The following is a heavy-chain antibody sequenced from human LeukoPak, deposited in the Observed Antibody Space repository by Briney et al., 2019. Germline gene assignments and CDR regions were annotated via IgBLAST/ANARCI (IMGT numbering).Heavy chain of an antibody. CDR2: ITLSGGST. Sequence: GGSLRLSCAASGFTLSYYDMSWVRQAPGKGLEWVASITLSGGSTFYADSVKGRFTISRDNSKNTLYLQMNSLSAEDTAVYYCAKRGNPAVGHHYLDVWGKGTTVSVSS. CDR1: GFTLSYYD. J-gene: IGHJ6*03. CDR3: AKRGNPAVGHHYLDV. D-gene: IGHD2-2*01. V-gene: IGHV3-23*01.